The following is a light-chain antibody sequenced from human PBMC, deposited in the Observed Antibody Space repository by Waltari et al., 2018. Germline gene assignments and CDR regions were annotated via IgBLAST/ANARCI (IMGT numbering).Light chain of an antibody. CDR3: SSYTSSSTVI. CDR2: DVG. CDR1: SSDVGGYYY. Sequence: QSALTQPASVSGSPGQSITISCTGTSSDVGGYYYVSWYQKQPGKAPKLMMYDVGNRPSGVSNRFSGAKSGNTASLTISGLLAEDEAHYYCSSYTSSSTVIFAGGTKLTVL. J-gene: IGLJ2*01. V-gene: IGLV2-14*03.